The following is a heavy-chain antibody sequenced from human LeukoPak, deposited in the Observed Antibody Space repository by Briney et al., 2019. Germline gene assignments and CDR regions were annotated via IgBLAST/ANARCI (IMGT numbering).Heavy chain of an antibody. CDR2: INHSGST. V-gene: IGHV4-34*01. D-gene: IGHD3-3*01. CDR3: ARHSLRARRLSSRSGVDY. J-gene: IGHJ4*02. CDR1: GGSFSGYY. Sequence: SETLSLTCAVYGGSFSGYYWSWIRQPPGKGLEWIGEINHSGSTNYNPSLKSRVTISVDTSKNQFSLKLSSVTAADTAVYYCARHSLRARRLSSRSGVDYWGQGTLVTVSS.